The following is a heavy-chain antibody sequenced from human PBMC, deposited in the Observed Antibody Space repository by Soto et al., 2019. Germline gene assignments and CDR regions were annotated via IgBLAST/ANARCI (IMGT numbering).Heavy chain of an antibody. J-gene: IGHJ4*02. CDR3: AQEEWRGGAYHY. D-gene: IGHD3-3*01. Sequence: DVQLLESGGDLVQPGGSLRLSCAASGFSFGHYPMGWVRQAPGKGLEWVTHIGASGDQTFYPDSVRGRFTISRDNSKNILYLQMNSLGVEDTAIYSCAQEEWRGGAYHYWGQGTLVTVSS. V-gene: IGHV3-23*01. CDR1: GFSFGHYP. CDR2: IGASGDQT.